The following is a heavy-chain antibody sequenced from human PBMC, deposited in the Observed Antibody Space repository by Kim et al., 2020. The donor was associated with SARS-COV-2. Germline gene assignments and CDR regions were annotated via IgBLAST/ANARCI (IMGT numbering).Heavy chain of an antibody. V-gene: IGHV1-8*01. D-gene: IGHD3-10*01. CDR3: ARAVWFRELLPRYYFDY. J-gene: IGHJ4*02. CDR2: MNPNSGNT. Sequence: ASVKVSCKASGYTFTSYDINWVRQATGQGLEWMGWMNPNSGNTGYAQKFQGRVTMTRNTSISTAYMELSSLRSEDTAVYYCARAVWFRELLPRYYFDYWGQETLVTVSS. CDR1: GYTFTSYD.